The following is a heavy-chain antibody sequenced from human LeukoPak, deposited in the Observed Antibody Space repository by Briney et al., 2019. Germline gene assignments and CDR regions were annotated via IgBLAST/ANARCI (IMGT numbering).Heavy chain of an antibody. V-gene: IGHV4-4*07. CDR3: ARGLSSSWYGDASDI. Sequence: SETLSLTCTVSGGSISSYYWSWIRQPAGKGLEWIGRIYTSGSTNYNPSLKSRVTMSVDTSKNQFSLKLSSVTAADTAVYYCARGLSSSWYGDASDIWGQGTMVTVSS. CDR1: GGSISSYY. J-gene: IGHJ3*02. CDR2: IYTSGST. D-gene: IGHD6-13*01.